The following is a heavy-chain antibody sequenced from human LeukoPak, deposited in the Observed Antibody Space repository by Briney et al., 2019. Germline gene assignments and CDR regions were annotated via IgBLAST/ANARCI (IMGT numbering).Heavy chain of an antibody. D-gene: IGHD6-19*01. CDR3: ARPYSSGWYYLDY. V-gene: IGHV4-39*01. CDR1: GGSFSSYY. J-gene: IGHJ4*02. CDR2: IYYSGSA. Sequence: SETLSLTCAVYGGSFSSYYWGWIRQPPGKGLEWIGSIYYSGSAYYNPSLKSRVTISVDTSKNQFSLKLSSVTAADTAVYYCARPYSSGWYYLDYWGQGTLVTVSS.